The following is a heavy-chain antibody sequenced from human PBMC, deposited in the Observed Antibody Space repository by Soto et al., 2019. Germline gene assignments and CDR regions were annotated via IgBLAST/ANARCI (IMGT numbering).Heavy chain of an antibody. CDR2: ISYDGSNK. V-gene: IGHV3-30*18. CDR3: AKGYYDFWSGYIFDY. CDR1: GFTFSSYG. Sequence: GGSLRLSCAASGFTFSSYGMHWVRQAPGKGLEWVAVISYDGSNKYYADSVKGRFTISRDNSKNTLYLQMNSLRAEDTAVYYCAKGYYDFWSGYIFDYWGQGTLVTVSS. J-gene: IGHJ4*02. D-gene: IGHD3-3*01.